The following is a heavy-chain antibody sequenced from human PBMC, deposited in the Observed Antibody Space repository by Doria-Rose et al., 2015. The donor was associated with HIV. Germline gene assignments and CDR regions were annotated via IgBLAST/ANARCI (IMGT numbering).Heavy chain of an antibody. D-gene: IGHD6-13*01. CDR2: IFSDDER. Sequence: QVTLKEPGPVLVKPTETLTLTCTVSGVSLSSPGMGVSWIRQPPGKALEWLANIFSDDERSYNTSLKSRLTIARVTSNSQVVLTMTDMDPVDTATYYCARIKSSRWYHKYYFDFWGQGTLVIVSA. J-gene: IGHJ4*02. CDR3: ARIKSSRWYHKYYFDF. V-gene: IGHV2-26*01. CDR1: GVSLSSPGMG.